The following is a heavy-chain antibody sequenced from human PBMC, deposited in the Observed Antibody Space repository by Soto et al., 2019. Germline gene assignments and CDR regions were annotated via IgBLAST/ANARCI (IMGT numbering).Heavy chain of an antibody. CDR3: ARALYCSDGTCYHPGFLRH. CDR1: GYTFTGYG. D-gene: IGHD2-15*01. Sequence: QVQLVQSGAEVKKPGASVKVSCKTSGYTFTGYGVSWVRQAPGQGLEWLGWISAYNGSTNYAQRFQGRATMTTDTSTTTVYMELRSLRSDDTAIYYCARALYCSDGTCYHPGFLRHWGQGTLVTVSS. CDR2: ISAYNGST. V-gene: IGHV1-18*01. J-gene: IGHJ1*01.